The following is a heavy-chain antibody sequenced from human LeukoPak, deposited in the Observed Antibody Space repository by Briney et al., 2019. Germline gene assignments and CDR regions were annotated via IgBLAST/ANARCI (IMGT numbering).Heavy chain of an antibody. J-gene: IGHJ5*02. D-gene: IGHD6-19*01. Sequence: GGTLRLSCAASGFTFSSYGMSWVRQAPGKGLEWVSAISGSGGSTYYADSVKGRFTISRDNSKNTLYLQMNSLRAEDTAVYYCAKDQGSGSPYWFDPWGQGTLVTVSS. CDR3: AKDQGSGSPYWFDP. CDR1: GFTFSSYG. CDR2: ISGSGGST. V-gene: IGHV3-23*01.